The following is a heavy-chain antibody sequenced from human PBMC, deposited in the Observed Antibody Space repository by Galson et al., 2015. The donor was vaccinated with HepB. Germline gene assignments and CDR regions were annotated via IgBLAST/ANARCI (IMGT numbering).Heavy chain of an antibody. D-gene: IGHD3-10*01. CDR1: GFTFSNYG. V-gene: IGHV3-30*18. Sequence: SLRLSCAASGFTFSNYGMHWVRQAPGKGLEWVAVIGNGGSVQYYADSVKGRFTVSRDNSRNTLFLQMDSLRAEDTAVYHCAKEISKFAGNWYFDLWGRGTLVSVSS. CDR3: AKEISKFAGNWYFDL. J-gene: IGHJ2*01. CDR2: IGNGGSVQ.